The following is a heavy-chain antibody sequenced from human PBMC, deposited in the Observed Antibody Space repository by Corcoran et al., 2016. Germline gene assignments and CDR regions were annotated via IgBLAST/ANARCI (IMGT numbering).Heavy chain of an antibody. CDR2: IWYDGSNK. CDR3: AREYYYDSSGYYNFDY. D-gene: IGHD3-22*01. CDR1: GFTFSCSG. Sequence: QVQLVETGGGVVQPGRSLRLSCAASGFTFSCSGIHWVRQAPGKGLEWVAVIWYDGSNKYYADSVKGRFTISRDNSKNTLYLQMNSLRAEDTAVYYCAREYYYDSSGYYNFDYWGQGTLVTVSS. J-gene: IGHJ4*02. V-gene: IGHV3-33*01.